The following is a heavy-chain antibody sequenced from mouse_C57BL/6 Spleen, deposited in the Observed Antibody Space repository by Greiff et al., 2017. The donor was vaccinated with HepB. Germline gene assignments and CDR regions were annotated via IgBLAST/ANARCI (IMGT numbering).Heavy chain of an antibody. CDR2: IDPSDSET. J-gene: IGHJ2*01. D-gene: IGHD4-1*01. CDR1: GYTFTSYW. CDR3: ARSTSWDGGDY. V-gene: IGHV1-52*01. Sequence: QVQLKQPGAELVRPGSSVKLSCKASGYTFTSYWMHWVKQRPIQGLEWIGNIDPSDSETHYNQKFKDKATLTVDKSSSTAYMQLSSLTSEDSAVYYCARSTSWDGGDYWGQGTTLTVSS.